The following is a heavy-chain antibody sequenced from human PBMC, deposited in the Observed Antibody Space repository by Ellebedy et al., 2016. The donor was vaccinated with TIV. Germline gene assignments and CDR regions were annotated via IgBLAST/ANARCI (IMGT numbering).Heavy chain of an antibody. CDR2: ISYDGTYK. Sequence: PGGSLRLSCATSGFTFSSYGMHWVRQAPGKGLEWVAVISYDGTYKYYADSVKGRFTISRDNAKNSLYLQMNSLRAEDTAVYYCARVYDSIDYWGQGTLVTVSS. CDR1: GFTFSSYG. CDR3: ARVYDSIDY. V-gene: IGHV3-30*03. D-gene: IGHD3-22*01. J-gene: IGHJ4*02.